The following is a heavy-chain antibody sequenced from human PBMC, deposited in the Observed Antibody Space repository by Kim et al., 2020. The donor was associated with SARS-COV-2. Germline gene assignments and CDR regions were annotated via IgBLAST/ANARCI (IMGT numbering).Heavy chain of an antibody. CDR3: AKCLSYSSSWSCSLDS. D-gene: IGHD6-13*01. CDR2: TYYRSKWFY. Sequence: SQTLSLTCAISGDSVSTNSAAWNWIRQSPSRGLEWLGRTYYRSKWFYEYSVSVKSRITINPDTSKNQFSLQLNSVTPEDTAVYYCAKCLSYSSSWSCSLDSWGQGTLVTVSS. J-gene: IGHJ5*01. V-gene: IGHV6-1*01. CDR1: GDSVSTNSAA.